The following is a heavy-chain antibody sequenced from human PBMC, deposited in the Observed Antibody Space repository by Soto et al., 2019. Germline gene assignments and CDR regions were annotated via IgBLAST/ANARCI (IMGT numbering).Heavy chain of an antibody. CDR1: GTSISSYY. D-gene: IGHD2-8*01. J-gene: IGHJ4*02. V-gene: IGHV4-59*01. CDR2: IHYSVST. CDR3: ARYNSYAIDY. Sequence: SETLSLTCTVSGTSISSYYWSWIRQPPGKGREWIANIHYSVSTNYNPSLASRVTLSVDTSKNHFSLKMTSVIASDRAMYFCARYNSYAIDYWGRGTLVTVSS.